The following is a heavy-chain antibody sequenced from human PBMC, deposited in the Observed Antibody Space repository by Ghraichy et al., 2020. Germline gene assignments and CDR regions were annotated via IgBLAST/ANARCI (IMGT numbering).Heavy chain of an antibody. CDR2: ISVYNGNT. D-gene: IGHD6-13*01. V-gene: IGHV1-18*04. CDR1: GYTFSSSG. CDR3: ARRVAAVGTGGYYFDY. Sequence: ASVKVSCKASGYTFSSSGISWVRQAPGQGLEWMGWISVYNGNTMYAQKLQGRVTMTTDTSTSTAYMELRSLRSDDTAVYYCARRVAAVGTGGYYFDYWGQGTLVTVSS. J-gene: IGHJ4*02.